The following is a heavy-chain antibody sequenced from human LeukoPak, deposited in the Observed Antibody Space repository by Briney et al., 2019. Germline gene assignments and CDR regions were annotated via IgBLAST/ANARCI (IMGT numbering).Heavy chain of an antibody. CDR3: ARNAVPGYSSSWFDY. V-gene: IGHV4-34*01. D-gene: IGHD6-13*01. Sequence: SETLSLTCAVYGGSFSGYYWSWIRQPPGKGMEWIGEINHSGSTNYNPSLKSRVTISVDTSKNQFSLKLSSVTAADTAVYYCARNAVPGYSSSWFDYWGQGTLVTVSS. CDR2: INHSGST. CDR1: GGSFSGYY. J-gene: IGHJ4*02.